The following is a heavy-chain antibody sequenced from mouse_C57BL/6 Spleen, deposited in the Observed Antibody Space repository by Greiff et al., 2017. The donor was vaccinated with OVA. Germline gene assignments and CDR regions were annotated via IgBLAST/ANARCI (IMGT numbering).Heavy chain of an antibody. CDR2: ISSGSSTI. Sequence: EVQGVESGGGLVKPGGSLKLSCAASGFTFSDYGMRWVRQAPEKGLEWVAYISSGSSTIYYADTVKGRFTISRDNAKNTLFLQMTSLRSEDTAMYYCARSGTHFDYWGQGTTLTVSS. CDR3: ARSGTHFDY. CDR1: GFTFSDYG. J-gene: IGHJ2*01. D-gene: IGHD3-3*01. V-gene: IGHV5-17*01.